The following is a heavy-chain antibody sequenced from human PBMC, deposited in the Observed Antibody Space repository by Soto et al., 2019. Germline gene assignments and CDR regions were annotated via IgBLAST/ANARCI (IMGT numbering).Heavy chain of an antibody. CDR2: ISAYNGNT. J-gene: IGHJ4*02. D-gene: IGHD2-2*02. CDR3: ARDQGYCSSTSCYKGLDY. CDR1: GYTFTSYG. Sequence: GASVKVSCKASGYTFTSYGISWVRQAPGQGLEWMGWISAYNGNTSYAQKLQGRVTMTTDTSTSTAYMELRSLRPDDTAVYYCARDQGYCSSTSCYKGLDYWGQGTLVTVSS. V-gene: IGHV1-18*04.